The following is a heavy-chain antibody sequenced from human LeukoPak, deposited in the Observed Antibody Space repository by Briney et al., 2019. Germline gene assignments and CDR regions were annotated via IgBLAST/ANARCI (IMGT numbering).Heavy chain of an antibody. CDR3: AREGPSIVGATTPYYSDY. Sequence: ASVKVSCKASGGTFSSYAISWVRQAPGQGLEWMGGIIPIFGTANYAQKFQGRVTITADESTSTAYMELSSLRSEDTAVYYCAREGPSIVGATTPYYSDYWGQGTLVTVSS. V-gene: IGHV1-69*13. CDR1: GGTFSSYA. CDR2: IIPIFGTA. D-gene: IGHD1-26*01. J-gene: IGHJ4*02.